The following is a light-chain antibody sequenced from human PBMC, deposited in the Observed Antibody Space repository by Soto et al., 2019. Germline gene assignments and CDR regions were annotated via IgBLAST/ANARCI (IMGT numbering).Light chain of an antibody. Sequence: DIKMTQSPSTLSASVGDRVTITCRASQSISSWLAWYQQKPGKAPTLLIYKASSLESGVPSRFSGSGSGTEFTLTISSLQPDDFATYYCQQYNSYSPYTFGQGTKLEIK. CDR3: QQYNSYSPYT. CDR1: QSISSW. V-gene: IGKV1-5*03. CDR2: KAS. J-gene: IGKJ2*01.